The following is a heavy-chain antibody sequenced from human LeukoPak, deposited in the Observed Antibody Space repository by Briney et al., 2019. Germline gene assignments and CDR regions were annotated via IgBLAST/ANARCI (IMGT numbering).Heavy chain of an antibody. CDR2: IHTSGST. V-gene: IGHV4-4*07. J-gene: IGHJ4*02. Sequence: SETLSLTCTVSGNSFSSDFWAWVRQPAGKGLVWIGRIHTSGSTKYNPVFKSRVTISVDESKNQFSLTLTSVTAADTAVYYCARHRPDLWSGYSPFDYWGQGILVTVTS. CDR3: ARHRPDLWSGYSPFDY. CDR1: GNSFSSDF. D-gene: IGHD3-3*01.